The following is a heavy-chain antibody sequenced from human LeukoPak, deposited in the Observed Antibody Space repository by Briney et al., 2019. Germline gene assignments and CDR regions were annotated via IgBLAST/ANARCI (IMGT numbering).Heavy chain of an antibody. CDR2: ISGSGGST. J-gene: IGHJ4*02. V-gene: IGHV3-23*01. CDR1: GVTFSSYG. D-gene: IGHD6-19*01. Sequence: GGSLRLSCAASGVTFSSYGMSWVRQAPGKGLEWVSAISGSGGSTYYADSVKGRFTISRDNSKNTLYLQMNSLRAEDTAVYYCAANIAVGPSVGYWGQGTLVTVSS. CDR3: AANIAVGPSVGY.